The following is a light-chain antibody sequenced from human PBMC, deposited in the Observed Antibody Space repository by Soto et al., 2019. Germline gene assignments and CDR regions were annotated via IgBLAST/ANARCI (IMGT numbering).Light chain of an antibody. CDR3: QQSYSSPPT. CDR2: AAS. CDR1: QSISNH. V-gene: IGKV1-39*01. J-gene: IGKJ1*01. Sequence: SQSPSSLSASIEDRVIITCRASQSISNHLNWYQQKPGKAPKLLIFAASSLQSGVPSRFSGSRSGPDFTLTISSLQPEDFATYYCQQSYSSPPTFAQRTKVAIK.